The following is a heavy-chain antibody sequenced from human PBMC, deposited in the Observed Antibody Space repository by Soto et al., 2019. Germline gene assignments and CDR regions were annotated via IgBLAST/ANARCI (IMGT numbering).Heavy chain of an antibody. Sequence: ASVKVSCKASGYTFTGYYIHWVRQAPGQGLEWMGWVNPNSGGTGYAQRFQGRVTMTRDTSINSVYMELSRLRSDDTATYFCARGNSGDDDEFDYWGQGTPITVSS. J-gene: IGHJ4*02. D-gene: IGHD5-12*01. CDR3: ARGNSGDDDEFDY. CDR1: GYTFTGYY. CDR2: VNPNSGGT. V-gene: IGHV1-2*02.